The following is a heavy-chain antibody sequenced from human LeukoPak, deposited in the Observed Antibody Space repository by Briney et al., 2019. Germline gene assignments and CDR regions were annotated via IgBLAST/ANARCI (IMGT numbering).Heavy chain of an antibody. Sequence: PGGSLRLSCAASGFTFSSYGMHWVRQAPGKGLEWVAFIRYDGSNKYYADSVKGRFTISRDNSKNTLYLQMNSLRAEDTAVYYCAKDYDYVWGSFDYWGQGTLVTVSS. CDR3: AKDYDYVWGSFDY. D-gene: IGHD3-16*01. V-gene: IGHV3-30*02. CDR2: IRYDGSNK. CDR1: GFTFSSYG. J-gene: IGHJ4*02.